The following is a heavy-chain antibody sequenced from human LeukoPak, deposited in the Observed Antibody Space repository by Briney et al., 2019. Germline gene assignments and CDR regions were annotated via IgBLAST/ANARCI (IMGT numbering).Heavy chain of an antibody. V-gene: IGHV4-59*02. CDR2: IYHTGST. Sequence: SETLSLTCTISGGSVSDYYWGWIRQSPGKGLEWIGYIYHTGSTSYSPSLKSRVTISADTSQNQFSPKLSSVTAADTAVYYCASRKLGNDYWGQGTLVTVSS. CDR3: ASRKLGNDY. D-gene: IGHD7-27*01. J-gene: IGHJ4*02. CDR1: GGSVSDYY.